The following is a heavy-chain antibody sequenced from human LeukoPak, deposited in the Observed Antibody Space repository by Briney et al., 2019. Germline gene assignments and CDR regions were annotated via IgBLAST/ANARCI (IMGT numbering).Heavy chain of an antibody. V-gene: IGHV4-59*12. CDR3: ARGRRYCRSTSCYKYGGDTFDI. CDR1: GGSISSYY. Sequence: SETLSLTCTVSGGSISSYYWSWIRQPPGRGLEWIGYIYHDGITYYNPSLKSRVTISVDRSKNQFSLKLSSVTAADTAVYYCARGRRYCRSTSCYKYGGDTFDIWGQGTMVTVSS. D-gene: IGHD2-2*02. J-gene: IGHJ3*02. CDR2: IYHDGIT.